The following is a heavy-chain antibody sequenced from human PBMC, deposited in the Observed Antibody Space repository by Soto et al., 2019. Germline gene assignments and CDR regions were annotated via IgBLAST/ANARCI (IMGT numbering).Heavy chain of an antibody. CDR3: ASPRGSSSWYYYYYGMDV. D-gene: IGHD6-13*01. V-gene: IGHV3-66*01. J-gene: IGHJ6*02. CDR1: GFTVSSNY. Sequence: GGSLRLSCAASGFTVSSNYMSWVRQAPGKGLEWVSVIYSGGSTYYADSVKGRFTISRDNSKNTLYLQMNSLRAEDAAVYYCASPRGSSSWYYYYYGMDVWGQGTTVTVSS. CDR2: IYSGGST.